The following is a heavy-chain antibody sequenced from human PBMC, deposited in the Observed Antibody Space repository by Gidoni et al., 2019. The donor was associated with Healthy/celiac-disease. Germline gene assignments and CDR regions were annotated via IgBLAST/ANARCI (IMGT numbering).Heavy chain of an antibody. CDR1: GFTFGDYA. V-gene: IGHV3-49*05. J-gene: IGHJ3*02. CDR2: IRSKAYGGTT. D-gene: IGHD3-3*01. Sequence: EVQLVESGGGLVKPGRSLRLSCTASGFTFGDYAMRWFRQAPGKGLEWVGFIRSKAYGGTTEYAASVKGRFTISRDDSKSIAYLQMNSLKTEDTAVYYCTRPWTDFWSGLKGAFDIWGQGTMVTVSS. CDR3: TRPWTDFWSGLKGAFDI.